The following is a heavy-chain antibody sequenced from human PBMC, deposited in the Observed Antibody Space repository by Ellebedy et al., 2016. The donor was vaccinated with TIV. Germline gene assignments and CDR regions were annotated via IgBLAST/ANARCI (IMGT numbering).Heavy chain of an antibody. D-gene: IGHD4-17*01. J-gene: IGHJ5*02. CDR1: GGSISSSSYY. Sequence: MPSETLSLTCTVSGGSISSSSYYWGWIRQPPGKGLEWIGSIYYSGSTYYNPSLKSRVTISVDTSTNQFSLKLTSVTAADTAVYYCASRESTVTTGASMGFDPWGQGTLVTVSS. V-gene: IGHV4-39*01. CDR2: IYYSGST. CDR3: ASRESTVTTGASMGFDP.